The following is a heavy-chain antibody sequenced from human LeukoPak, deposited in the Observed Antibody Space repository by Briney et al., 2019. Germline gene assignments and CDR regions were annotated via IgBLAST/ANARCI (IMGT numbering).Heavy chain of an antibody. V-gene: IGHV1-69*04. CDR3: ARDRLDYDFWSGYPEASFDY. CDR1: GGTFSSYA. CDR2: IIPILGIA. Sequence: ASVKVSCKASGGTFSSYAISWVRQAPGQGLEWMGRIIPILGIANYAQKFQGRVTITADKSTSTAYMELSSLRSEDTAVYYCARDRLDYDFWSGYPEASFDYWGQGTLVTVSS. D-gene: IGHD3-3*01. J-gene: IGHJ4*02.